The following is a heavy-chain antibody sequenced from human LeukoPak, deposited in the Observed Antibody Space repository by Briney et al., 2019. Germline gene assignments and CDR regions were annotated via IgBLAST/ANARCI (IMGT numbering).Heavy chain of an antibody. Sequence: PSETLSLTCTVSGGSISSSVYYWGWIRQPPGKGLEWIVSIYYRGSTYYSSSLKSRVIISVDTSKNQFSLKVNSVTAADTAVYYCATHDAANWFDPWGQGTLVTVSS. CDR2: IYYRGST. CDR1: GGSISSSVYY. D-gene: IGHD6-13*01. CDR3: ATHDAANWFDP. V-gene: IGHV4-39*01. J-gene: IGHJ5*02.